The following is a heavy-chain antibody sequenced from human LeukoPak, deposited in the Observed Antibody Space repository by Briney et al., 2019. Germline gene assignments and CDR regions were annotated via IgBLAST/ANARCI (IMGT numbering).Heavy chain of an antibody. CDR2: IYYSGST. D-gene: IGHD3-16*01. V-gene: IGHV4-59*01. Sequence: PSETLSLTCTVSGGSISSYYWSWIRQPPGKGLEGIGYIYYSGSTNYNPSLKRRVTISVDTSKNQFSLKLSSVTAADTAVSYCARSRGLRLFDYWGQGTLVTVSS. J-gene: IGHJ4*02. CDR1: GGSISSYY. CDR3: ARSRGLRLFDY.